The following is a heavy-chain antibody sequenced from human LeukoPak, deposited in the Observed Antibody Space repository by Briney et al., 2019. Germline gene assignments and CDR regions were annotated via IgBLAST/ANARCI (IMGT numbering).Heavy chain of an antibody. CDR3: AGGGLAQRRDY. J-gene: IGHJ4*02. V-gene: IGHV4-59*08. CDR2: IYYSGST. Sequence: SETLSLTCTVSGGSISSYYWSWIRQPPGKGLEWIGYIYYSGSTNYNPSLKSRVTISVDTSKNQFSLKLSSVTAADTAVYYCAGGGLAQRRDYWGQGTLVTVSS. D-gene: IGHD3-16*01. CDR1: GGSISSYY.